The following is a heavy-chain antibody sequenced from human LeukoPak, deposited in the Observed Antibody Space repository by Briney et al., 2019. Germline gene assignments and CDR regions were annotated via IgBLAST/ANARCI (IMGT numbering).Heavy chain of an antibody. J-gene: IGHJ3*02. CDR3: ARVGSSGSYYSRAFDI. Sequence: SETLSLTCTVSGGSISSYYWSWIRQPPGKGLEWIGYIYYSGSTNYNPSLKSRVTISVDTSKNQFSLKLSSVTAADTAVYYCARVGSSGSYYSRAFDIWGQGTMVTVSS. CDR2: IYYSGST. D-gene: IGHD3-22*01. CDR1: GGSISSYY. V-gene: IGHV4-59*01.